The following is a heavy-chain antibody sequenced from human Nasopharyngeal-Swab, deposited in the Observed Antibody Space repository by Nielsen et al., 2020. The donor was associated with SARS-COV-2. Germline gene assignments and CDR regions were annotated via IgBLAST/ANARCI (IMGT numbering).Heavy chain of an antibody. J-gene: IGHJ2*01. V-gene: IGHV3-30*04. CDR2: ISYDGTNT. CDR1: GFTFSSYA. CDR3: AREYYDSSGYYGGWYFDL. Sequence: GSLKISGAASGFTFSSYAMRWVRQAPGKGLEWVAVISYDGTNTYYADSVKGRFTISRDNSKNTLYLQMNSLRAEDTAVYYCAREYYDSSGYYGGWYFDLWGRGTLVTVSS. D-gene: IGHD3-22*01.